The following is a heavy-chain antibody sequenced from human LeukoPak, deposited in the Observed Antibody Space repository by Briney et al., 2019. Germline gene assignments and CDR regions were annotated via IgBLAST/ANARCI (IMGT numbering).Heavy chain of an antibody. D-gene: IGHD3-10*01. Sequence: GGSLRLSCAASGFTFSSYAMSWVRQAPGKGLEWVSAISGSGGSAYYADSVKGRFTISRDNSKNTLYLQMNSLRAEDTAVYYCAKDPRRGSGSSGGFDHWGQGTLVTVSS. V-gene: IGHV3-23*01. CDR2: ISGSGGSA. CDR3: AKDPRRGSGSSGGFDH. CDR1: GFTFSSYA. J-gene: IGHJ4*02.